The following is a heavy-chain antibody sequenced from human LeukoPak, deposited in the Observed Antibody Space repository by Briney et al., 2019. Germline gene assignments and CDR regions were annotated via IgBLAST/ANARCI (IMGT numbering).Heavy chain of an antibody. CDR1: GFTFSSYG. Sequence: GGTLRLSCAASGFTFSSYGMSWVRQAPGKGLEWVSAISGSGGNTYYADSVKGRFTISRDNSKNTLYLQMNSLRAEDTAVYYCAKDSHFRVGSDPWGQGTLVTVSS. V-gene: IGHV3-23*01. CDR2: ISGSGGNT. D-gene: IGHD3-3*02. CDR3: AKDSHFRVGSDP. J-gene: IGHJ5*02.